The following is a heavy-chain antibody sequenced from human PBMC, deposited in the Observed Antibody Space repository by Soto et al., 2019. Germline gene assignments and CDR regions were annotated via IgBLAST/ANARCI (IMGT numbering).Heavy chain of an antibody. Sequence: GGSLRLSCAASGFTFSGSAMHWVRQASGKGLEWVGRIRSKANSYATAYAASVKGRFTISRDDSKNTAYLQMNSLKTEDTAVYYCTRHIADGGNYYYGMDVWGQGTTVTVSS. D-gene: IGHD2-15*01. J-gene: IGHJ6*02. CDR3: TRHIADGGNYYYGMDV. CDR1: GFTFSGSA. CDR2: IRSKANSYAT. V-gene: IGHV3-73*01.